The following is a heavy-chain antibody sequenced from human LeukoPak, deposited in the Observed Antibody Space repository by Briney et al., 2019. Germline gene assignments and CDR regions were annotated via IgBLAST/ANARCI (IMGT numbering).Heavy chain of an antibody. J-gene: IGHJ4*02. D-gene: IGHD4-17*01. CDR2: IIPIFGTA. V-gene: IGHV1-69*05. CDR3: ARHPTGGPYGDYVFDY. Sequence: ASVKVSCKASGGTFSSYAISWVRQAPGQGLEWMGGIIPIFGTANYAQKFQGRVTITTDESTSTAYMELSSLRSEDTAVYYCARHPTGGPYGDYVFDYWGQGTLVTVSS. CDR1: GGTFSSYA.